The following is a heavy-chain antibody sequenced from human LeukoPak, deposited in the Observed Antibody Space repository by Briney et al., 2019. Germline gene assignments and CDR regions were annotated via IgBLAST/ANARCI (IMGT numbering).Heavy chain of an antibody. CDR2: INPSGGST. V-gene: IGHV1-46*01. D-gene: IGHD6-19*01. J-gene: IGHJ4*02. CDR1: GYTFTSYY. CDR3: ATVGSGWYYFDY. Sequence: ASVKVSCKASGYTFTSYYMHWVRQAPGQGLEWMGIINPSGGSTSYAQKFQGRVTMTRDTSTSTAYMELSSLRSEDTAVYYCATVGSGWYYFDYWGQGTLVTVSS.